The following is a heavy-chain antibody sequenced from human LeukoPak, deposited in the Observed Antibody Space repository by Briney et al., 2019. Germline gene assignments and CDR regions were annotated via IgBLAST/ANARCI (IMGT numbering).Heavy chain of an antibody. D-gene: IGHD3-10*01. J-gene: IGHJ4*02. CDR1: GFTSSSYA. V-gene: IGHV3-30-3*01. CDR3: ARFDEGFDY. Sequence: PGGSLRLSCAASGFTSSSYAMHWVRQAPGKGLEWVAVISYDGSNKYYADSVKGRFTISRDNSKNTLYLQMNSLRAEDTAVYYCARFDEGFDYWGQGTLVTVSS. CDR2: ISYDGSNK.